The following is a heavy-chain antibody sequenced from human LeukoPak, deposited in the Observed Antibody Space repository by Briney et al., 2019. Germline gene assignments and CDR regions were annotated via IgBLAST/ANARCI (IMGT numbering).Heavy chain of an antibody. CDR3: ACSSHYDSSGYYYEPWFDP. J-gene: IGHJ5*02. D-gene: IGHD3-22*01. CDR2: INPNSGGT. Sequence: ASVKVSCKASGYTFTGYYMHWVRQAPGQGLEWMGWINPNSGGTNYAQKFQGRVTMTRDTSIGTAYMELSRLRSDDTAVYYCACSSHYDSSGYYYEPWFDPWGQGTLVTVSS. V-gene: IGHV1-2*02. CDR1: GYTFTGYY.